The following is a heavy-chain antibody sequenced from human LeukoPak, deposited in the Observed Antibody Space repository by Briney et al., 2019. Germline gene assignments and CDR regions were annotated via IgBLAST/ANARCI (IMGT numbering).Heavy chain of an antibody. V-gene: IGHV4-39*07. D-gene: IGHD1-26*01. J-gene: IGHJ4*02. CDR2: IKHSGST. CDR1: GGSISSSSYY. CDR3: ATVERDSGSYLSYYFHY. Sequence: SSETLSLTCTVSGGSISSSSYYWGWIRQPPGKGLEWIGEIKHSGSTNYNPSLKSRVTISVDTSKNQFSLKLSSVTAADTAVYYCATVERDSGSYLSYYFHYWGQGTLVTVSS.